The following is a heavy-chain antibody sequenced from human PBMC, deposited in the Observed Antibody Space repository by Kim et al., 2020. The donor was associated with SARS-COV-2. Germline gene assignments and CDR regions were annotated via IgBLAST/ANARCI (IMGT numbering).Heavy chain of an antibody. CDR3: ARDRGSFDAFDI. Sequence: TSAPGFTGRFVFSLNTSVTTAYLQISSLKAEDTAVYYCARDRGSFDAFDIWGQGTMVTVSS. V-gene: IGHV7-4-1*02. D-gene: IGHD3-16*01. J-gene: IGHJ3*02.